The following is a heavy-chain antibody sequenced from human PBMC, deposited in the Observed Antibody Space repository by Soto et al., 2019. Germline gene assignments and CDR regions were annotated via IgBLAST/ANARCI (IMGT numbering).Heavy chain of an antibody. CDR2: INHSGRT. V-gene: IGHV4-34*01. Sequence: QVQLQQWGAGLLKPSETLSLTCAVYGTSFSAYYWSWIRQPPGKGLEWIGEINHSGRTNYNPSLEIRVPIPVNTPATRSSLRLTCVTAADTAVYSCARGSSFDNWGQGTRVAVSS. J-gene: IGHJ4*02. CDR1: GTSFSAYY. CDR3: ARGSSFDN.